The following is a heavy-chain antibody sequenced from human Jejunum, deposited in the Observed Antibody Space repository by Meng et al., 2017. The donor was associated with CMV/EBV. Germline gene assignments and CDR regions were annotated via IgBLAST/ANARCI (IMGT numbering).Heavy chain of an antibody. V-gene: IGHV3-30*04. J-gene: IGHJ4*02. CDR1: GFSFTSHA. CDR3: ARDGGGFNSSPFDH. CDR2: TSYDGNSQ. Sequence: GFSFTSHAMHWVRQAPGKGLEWVAVTSYDGNSQYYTDSVKGRFTISRDNSDNMVYLQMNSLRADDTAVYYCARDGGGFNSSPFDHWGQGTRVTVSS. D-gene: IGHD3-16*01.